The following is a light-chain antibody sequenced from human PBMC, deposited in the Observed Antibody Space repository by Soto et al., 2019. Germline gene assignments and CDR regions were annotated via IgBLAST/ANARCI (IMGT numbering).Light chain of an antibody. Sequence: QSVLTQPASVSGSPGQSIAISCTGTSSDVGGYNYVSWYQQHPGKAPKLMIHDVSNRPSGVSNRFSGSKSGNTASLTISGLQAEDDADYYCSSYTSSSTEVFGGGTKLTVL. CDR1: SSDVGGYNY. CDR2: DVS. J-gene: IGLJ2*01. CDR3: SSYTSSSTEV. V-gene: IGLV2-14*01.